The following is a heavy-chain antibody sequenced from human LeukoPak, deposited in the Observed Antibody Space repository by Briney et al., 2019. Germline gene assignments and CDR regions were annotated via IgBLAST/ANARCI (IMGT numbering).Heavy chain of an antibody. CDR1: GGSFSGYY. CDR2: INHSGST. V-gene: IGHV4-34*01. J-gene: IGHJ4*02. Sequence: SETLSLTCAVYGGSFSGYYWSWIRQPPGKGLEWIGEINHSGSTNYNPSLKSRVTISVDTSKNQFSLKLSSVTAADTAVYYCAETYGSGSYYIYWGQGILVTVSS. CDR3: AETYGSGSYYIY. D-gene: IGHD3-10*01.